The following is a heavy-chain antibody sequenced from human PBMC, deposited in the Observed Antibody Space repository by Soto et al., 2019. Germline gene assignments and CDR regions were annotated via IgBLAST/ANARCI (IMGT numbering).Heavy chain of an antibody. J-gene: IGHJ4*02. V-gene: IGHV1-69*13. CDR2: IIPIFGTA. D-gene: IGHD3-9*01. CDR1: GGTFSSYA. Sequence: SVKVSCKASGGTFSSYAISWVRQAPGQGLEWMGGIIPIFGTANYAQKFQGRVTITADESTSTAYMELSSLRSEDTAVYYCARDEGGYDILTGYYKAHHFDQWGQGALVTVSS. CDR3: ARDEGGYDILTGYYKAHHFDQ.